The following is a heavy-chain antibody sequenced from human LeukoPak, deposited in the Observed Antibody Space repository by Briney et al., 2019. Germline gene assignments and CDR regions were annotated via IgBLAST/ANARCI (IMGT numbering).Heavy chain of an antibody. CDR2: IYYSGSP. D-gene: IGHD1-1*01. CDR3: ARDVGYNLSGYYYYYGMDV. CDR1: GGSISSYY. Sequence: SETLSLTCTVSGGSISSYYWSWTRQPPGKGLEWIGYIYYSGSPNYNPSLKSRVTISVDTSKNQFSLKLSSVPAADTAVYYCARDVGYNLSGYYYYYGMDVWGQGTTVTVSS. V-gene: IGHV4-59*01. J-gene: IGHJ6*02.